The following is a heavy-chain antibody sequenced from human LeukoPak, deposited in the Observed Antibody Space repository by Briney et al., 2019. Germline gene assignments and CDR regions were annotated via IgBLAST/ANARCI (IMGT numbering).Heavy chain of an antibody. CDR1: GDSISSGGYY. Sequence: PSQTLSLTCTVSGDSISSGGYYWSWIRQHPGKGLEWVGYIYYSGSTYYNPSLMSRLTISLDTSENQFSLKLSSVTAADTAVYYCARADNQGYFDYWGQGSLVTVSS. CDR3: ARADNQGYFDY. V-gene: IGHV4-31*03. J-gene: IGHJ4*02. CDR2: IYYSGST. D-gene: IGHD1-1*01.